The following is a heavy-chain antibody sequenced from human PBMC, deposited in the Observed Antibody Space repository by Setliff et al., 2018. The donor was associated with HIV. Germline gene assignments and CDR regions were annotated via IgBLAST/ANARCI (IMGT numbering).Heavy chain of an antibody. J-gene: IGHJ4*02. CDR3: ATDQISDGSGSYPKSYFDY. D-gene: IGHD3-10*01. CDR1: GYTLTELS. Sequence: ASVKVSCKVSGYTLTELSMHWVRQAPGKGLEWMGGFDPEDGETIYAQKFQGRVTMTEDTSTDTAYMELSSLRSEDTAVYYCATDQISDGSGSYPKSYFDYWGQGTLVTV. V-gene: IGHV1-24*01. CDR2: FDPEDGET.